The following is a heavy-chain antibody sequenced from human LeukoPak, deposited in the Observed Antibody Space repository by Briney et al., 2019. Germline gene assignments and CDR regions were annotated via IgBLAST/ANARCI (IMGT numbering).Heavy chain of an antibody. CDR1: GFTFSSYA. J-gene: IGHJ4*02. CDR2: TSGSGGSA. Sequence: GGSLRLSCAASGFTFSSYAMSWVRQAPGKGLEWVSATSGSGGSAYYADSVKGRFTISRDNSKNTLYLQMNSLRAEDTAVYYCAKDRPHPSAEPTNVDYWGQGTLVTVSS. CDR3: AKDRPHPSAEPTNVDY. D-gene: IGHD1-14*01. V-gene: IGHV3-23*01.